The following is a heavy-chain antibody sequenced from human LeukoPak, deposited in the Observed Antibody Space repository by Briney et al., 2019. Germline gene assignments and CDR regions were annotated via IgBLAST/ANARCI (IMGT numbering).Heavy chain of an antibody. V-gene: IGHV3-21*01. CDR1: GFTFSSYS. D-gene: IGHD6-19*01. CDR2: ISSSSSYI. CDR3: ARNPVAGRIS. Sequence: KAGGSLRLSCAASGFTFSSYSMNWVRQAPGKGLEWVSSISSSSSYIYYADSVKGRFTISRDNAKNSLYLQMNSLRAEDTAVYYCARNPVAGRISWGQGTLVTVPS. J-gene: IGHJ4*02.